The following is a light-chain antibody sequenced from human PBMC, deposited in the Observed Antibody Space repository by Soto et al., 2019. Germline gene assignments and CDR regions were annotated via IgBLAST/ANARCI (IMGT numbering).Light chain of an antibody. Sequence: EILMTQSPSTLAVSPGDRAPLSCRASQSVSSDLAWYHQKPGQAPRPLIYGASTRATGIPARFSGSGSRTECTLTINRLPAEDFEVYYCQQYNNWPRTFGQGTKVDIK. CDR1: QSVSSD. J-gene: IGKJ1*01. CDR2: GAS. CDR3: QQYNNWPRT. V-gene: IGKV3-15*01.